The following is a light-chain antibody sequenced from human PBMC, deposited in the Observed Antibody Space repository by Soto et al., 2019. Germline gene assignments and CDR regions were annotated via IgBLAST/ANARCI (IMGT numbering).Light chain of an antibody. J-gene: IGKJ1*01. CDR2: GAS. CDR3: QQYNNWPRT. CDR1: QSVKSS. Sequence: EIMMTQSPATLSVSPGERATRSCRASQSVKSSLAWYQQKPGQAPRLLIYGASTRATGIPARFSGSGSGTEFTLTINSLQSEDFAVYYCQQYNNWPRTFGQGTKVDIK. V-gene: IGKV3-15*01.